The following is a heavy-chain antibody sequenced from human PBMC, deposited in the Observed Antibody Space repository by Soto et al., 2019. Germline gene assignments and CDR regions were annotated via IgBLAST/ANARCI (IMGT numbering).Heavy chain of an antibody. CDR1: GFTVSSNY. D-gene: IGHD5-18*01. J-gene: IGHJ4*02. V-gene: IGHV3-66*04. Sequence: EVQLVESGGGLVQPGGSLRLSCAASGFTVSSNYMSWVRQAPGKGLEWVSVIYSGGSAYYADSVKGRFTISRDNSKNTLYLQMNSLRAEDTAVYYCARHGYSYGGGYFCYWGQGTLVTVSS. CDR2: IYSGGSA. CDR3: ARHGYSYGGGYFCY.